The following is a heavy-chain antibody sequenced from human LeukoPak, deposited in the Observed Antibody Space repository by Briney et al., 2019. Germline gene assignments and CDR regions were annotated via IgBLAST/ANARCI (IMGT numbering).Heavy chain of an antibody. CDR1: GFTFSSYG. CDR3: ARGSLRRSGYDPDDY. V-gene: IGHV3-30*03. CDR2: ISYDGSNK. Sequence: GGSLRLSCAASGFTFSSYGMHWVRQAPGKGLEWVAVISYDGSNKYYADSVKGRFTISRDNSKNTLYLQMNSLRAEDTAVYYCARGSLRRSGYDPDDYWGQGTLVTVSS. D-gene: IGHD5-12*01. J-gene: IGHJ4*02.